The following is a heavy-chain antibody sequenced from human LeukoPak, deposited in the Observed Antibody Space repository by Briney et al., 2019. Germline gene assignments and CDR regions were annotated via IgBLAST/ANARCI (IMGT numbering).Heavy chain of an antibody. CDR2: IYPGDSDT. V-gene: IGHV5-51*01. CDR3: ARMGAAPGRGVYFDY. Sequence: GESLKISCKGSGYRFSNYWIGWVRQMPGKGLEWMGIIYPGDSDTRYSPSFQGQVTISADKSISTAYLQWSSLKASDTAMYYCARMGAAPGRGVYFDYWGQGTLVSISS. CDR1: GYRFSNYW. D-gene: IGHD3-16*01. J-gene: IGHJ4*02.